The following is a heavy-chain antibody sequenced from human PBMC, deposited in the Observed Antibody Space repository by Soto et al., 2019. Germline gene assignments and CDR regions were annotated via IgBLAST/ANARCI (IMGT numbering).Heavy chain of an antibody. V-gene: IGHV3-15*01. D-gene: IGHD6-13*01. CDR3: TTETFIAAAGVDY. CDR2: IKSKTDGGTT. Sequence: GGALRLSCAASVFTFSNAWMSWVRQAPGKGLEWVGRIKSKTDGGTTDYAAPVKGRFTISRDDSKNTLYLQMNSLKTEDTAVYYCTTETFIAAAGVDYWGQGTLVTVSS. CDR1: VFTFSNAW. J-gene: IGHJ4*02.